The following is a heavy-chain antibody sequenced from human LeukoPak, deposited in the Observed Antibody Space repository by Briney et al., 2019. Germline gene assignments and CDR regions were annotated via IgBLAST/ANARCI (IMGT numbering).Heavy chain of an antibody. V-gene: IGHV4-39*01. Sequence: PSETLSLTCTVSGGSISSSSYYWGWIRQPPGKGLEWIGSIYYSGSTYYNPSLKSRVTISVDTSKNQFPLKLSSVTAADTAVYYCARRSYSSGSCDYWGQGTLVTVSS. CDR3: ARRSYSSGSCDY. CDR2: IYYSGST. CDR1: GGSISSSSYY. D-gene: IGHD6-19*01. J-gene: IGHJ4*02.